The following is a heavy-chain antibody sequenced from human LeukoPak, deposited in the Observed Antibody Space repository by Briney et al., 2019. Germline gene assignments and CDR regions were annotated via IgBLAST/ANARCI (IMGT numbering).Heavy chain of an antibody. V-gene: IGHV4-34*01. CDR1: VGSISSYY. CDR2: INHSGNT. D-gene: IGHD6-19*01. CDR3: ARPFLRFSSGWHFDY. J-gene: IGHJ4*02. Sequence: SETLSLTCTVSVGSISSYYWSWIRQPPGKGLEGIGEINHSGNTNYNPSLKSRVTISIDTSKNQFSLKLSSVPAADTAIYYCARPFLRFSSGWHFDYWGQGILVTVSS.